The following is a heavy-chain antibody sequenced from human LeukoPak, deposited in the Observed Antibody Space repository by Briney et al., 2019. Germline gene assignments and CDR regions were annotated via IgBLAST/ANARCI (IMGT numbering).Heavy chain of an antibody. V-gene: IGHV1-46*01. J-gene: IGHJ6*02. D-gene: IGHD3-3*01. Sequence: GASVKVSCKASGYTFTSYYMHWVRQAPGQGLEWMGIINPSGGSTSYAQKFQGRVTMTRDTSTSTVYMELSNLRSEDTAVYYCARDRVNFWSYYYYYGMDVWGQGTTVTVSS. CDR3: ARDRVNFWSYYYYYGMDV. CDR1: GYTFTSYY. CDR2: INPSGGST.